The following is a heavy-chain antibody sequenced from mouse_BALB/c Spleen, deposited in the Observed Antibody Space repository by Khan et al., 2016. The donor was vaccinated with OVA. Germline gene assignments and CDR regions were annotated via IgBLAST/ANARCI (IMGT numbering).Heavy chain of an antibody. Sequence: VQLKESGPGLVAPSQNLSITCTVSGFSLSDYGVSWIRQPPGKRLEWLGVIWGGGSTYYNSALKSRLSISKDNSKSQVFLKMSSLQSDDTAMFYCAKGVWSYYYTLDYWGQGTSVTVSS. J-gene: IGHJ4*01. CDR3: AKGVWSYYYTLDY. CDR1: GFSLSDYG. V-gene: IGHV2-6-5*01. CDR2: IWGGGST.